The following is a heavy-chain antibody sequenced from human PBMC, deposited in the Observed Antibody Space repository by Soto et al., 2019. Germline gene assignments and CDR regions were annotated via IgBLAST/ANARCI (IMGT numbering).Heavy chain of an antibody. V-gene: IGHV4-34*01. CDR2: INHSGST. CDR1: GGSFSGYY. J-gene: IGHJ6*03. Sequence: PSETLSLTCAVYGGSFSGYYWSWIRQPPGKGLEWIGEINHSGSTNYNPSLKSRVTISVDTSKNQFSLKLSSVTAADTVVHYCARGYYDILTGDIYYYYMDVWGKGTTVTVSS. CDR3: ARGYYDILTGDIYYYYMDV. D-gene: IGHD3-9*01.